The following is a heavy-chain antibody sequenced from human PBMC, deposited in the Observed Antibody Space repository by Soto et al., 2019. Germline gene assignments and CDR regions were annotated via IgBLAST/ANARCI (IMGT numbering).Heavy chain of an antibody. CDR1: GGSVSSGAYY. D-gene: IGHD5-12*01. CDR2: IYYRGST. CDR3: ARARLPAVYAFDI. Sequence: SSETLSVTCTFSGGSVSSGAYYWTWIRQRPGKGLEWIGYIYYRGSTYYSPSLKSRLSISLDTSKNQFSLRLSSVTAADTAMYYCARARLPAVYAFDIWGQGTMVTVSS. V-gene: IGHV4-31*03. J-gene: IGHJ3*02.